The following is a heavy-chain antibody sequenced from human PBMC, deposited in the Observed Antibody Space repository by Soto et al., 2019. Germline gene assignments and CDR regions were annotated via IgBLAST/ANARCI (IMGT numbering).Heavy chain of an antibody. V-gene: IGHV6-1*01. CDR1: GDSVSRHVAA. CDR3: TRAHSH. D-gene: IGHD2-21*01. Sequence: QVQLQQSGPGLVKPSQTLSLTCAISGDSVSRHVAAWTWIRQSPSRGLEWLGRTYYRSRWINAYAEPVKSRVTFNPDTSTNQVSLQFYSLTPEHTAVSYWTRAHSHW. CDR2: TYYRSRWIN. J-gene: IGHJ1*01.